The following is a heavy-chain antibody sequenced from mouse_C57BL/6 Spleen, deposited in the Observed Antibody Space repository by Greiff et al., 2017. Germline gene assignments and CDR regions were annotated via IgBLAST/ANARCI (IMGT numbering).Heavy chain of an antibody. CDR1: GYSFTSGYY. CDR3: AREYYGSSYSTYCAMDY. CDR2: KRYDGSN. V-gene: IGHV3-6*01. D-gene: IGHD1-1*01. J-gene: IGHJ4*01. Sequence: EVKLQESGPGLVIPSPSLSLSCSVTGYSFTSGYYCNWNRQFPGNKLEWLGYKRYDGSNNYNPSLKNPISITRDTSKNHVFLKLNSGTSVDTATYYGAREYYGSSYSTYCAMDYWGQGTSVTVSS.